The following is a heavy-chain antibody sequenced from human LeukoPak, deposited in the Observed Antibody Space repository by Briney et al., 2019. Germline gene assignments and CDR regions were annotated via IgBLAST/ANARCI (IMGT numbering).Heavy chain of an antibody. CDR2: IKQDGSEK. J-gene: IGHJ4*02. Sequence: GGSLRLSCAASGFTFSSYWMSWVRQAPGKGLEWVANIKQDGSEKYYVDSVKGRFTISRDNAKNSLYLQMNSLRAEDTAVYYCARHKITMVRGVKDYWGQGTLVTVSS. D-gene: IGHD3-10*01. CDR1: GFTFSSYW. V-gene: IGHV3-7*01. CDR3: ARHKITMVRGVKDY.